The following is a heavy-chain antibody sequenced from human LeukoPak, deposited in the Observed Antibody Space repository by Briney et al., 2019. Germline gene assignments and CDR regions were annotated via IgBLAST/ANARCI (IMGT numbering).Heavy chain of an antibody. J-gene: IGHJ5*02. D-gene: IGHD3-22*01. V-gene: IGHV3-21*01. CDR2: ISSSSSYI. CDR1: GFTFSSYS. CDR3: ARDPLIYYDSSGPWP. Sequence: GGSLRLSCAASGFTFSSYSMNWVRQAPGKGLEWVSSISSSSSYIYYADSVKGRFTISRDNAKNSLYLQMNSLRAEDTAVYYCARDPLIYYDSSGPWPWGQGTLVTVSS.